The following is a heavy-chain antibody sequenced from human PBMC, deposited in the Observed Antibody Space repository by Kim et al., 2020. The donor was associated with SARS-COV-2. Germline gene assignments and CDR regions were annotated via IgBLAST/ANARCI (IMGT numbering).Heavy chain of an antibody. CDR2: INHSGST. Sequence: SETLSLTCAVYGGSFSGYYWSWIRQPPGKGLEWIGEINHSGSTNYNPSLKSRVTISVDTSKNQFSLKLSSVTAADTAVYYCARGTWIQLWLTYYYYGMDVWGQGTTITVSS. J-gene: IGHJ6*02. CDR1: GGSFSGYY. V-gene: IGHV4-34*01. CDR3: ARGTWIQLWLTYYYYGMDV. D-gene: IGHD5-18*01.